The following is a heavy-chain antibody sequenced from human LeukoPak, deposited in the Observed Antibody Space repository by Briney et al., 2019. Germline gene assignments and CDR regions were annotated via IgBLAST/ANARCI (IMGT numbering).Heavy chain of an antibody. D-gene: IGHD6-13*01. CDR3: ATRRSWAYYFDY. V-gene: IGHV1-24*01. Sequence: EASVKVSCKVSGYTLTELSVHWVRQAPGKGLEWMGGFDPEDGETIYAQKFQGRVTMTEDTSTDTAYMELSSLRSEDTAVYYCATRRSWAYYFDYWGQGTLVTVSS. CDR1: GYTLTELS. J-gene: IGHJ4*02. CDR2: FDPEDGET.